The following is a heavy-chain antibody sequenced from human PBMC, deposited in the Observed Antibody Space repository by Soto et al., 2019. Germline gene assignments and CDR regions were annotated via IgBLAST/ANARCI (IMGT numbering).Heavy chain of an antibody. J-gene: IGHJ4*02. D-gene: IGHD3-10*01. Sequence: QLQLQESGPGLVKPSETLSLTCTVSGGSISSSSYYWGWIRQPPGKGLEWIGSIYYSGSTYYNPSLKSRVTISVDTSKNQFSLKLSSVTAADTAVYYCARRSPLVELWFGEFDYWGQGTLVTVSS. V-gene: IGHV4-39*01. CDR3: ARRSPLVELWFGEFDY. CDR1: GGSISSSSYY. CDR2: IYYSGST.